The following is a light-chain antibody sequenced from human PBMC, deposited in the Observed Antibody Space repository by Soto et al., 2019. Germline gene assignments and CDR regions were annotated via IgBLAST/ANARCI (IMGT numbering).Light chain of an antibody. CDR3: QQYGSSPLT. J-gene: IGKJ3*01. Sequence: EIVLTQSPGTLSLSPGERATLSCRASQSVSSSYLACYQQKPGQAPRLLIYGASSRATGIPDRFSGSGSGTDFTLTISSLEPEDFAVYYCQQYGSSPLTFGPGTKVDIK. V-gene: IGKV3-20*01. CDR1: QSVSSSY. CDR2: GAS.